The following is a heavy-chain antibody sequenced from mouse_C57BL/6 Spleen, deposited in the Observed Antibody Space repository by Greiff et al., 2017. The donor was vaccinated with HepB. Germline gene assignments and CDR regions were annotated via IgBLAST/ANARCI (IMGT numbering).Heavy chain of an antibody. CDR2: ISSGSSTI. V-gene: IGHV5-17*01. CDR1: GFTFSDYG. Sequence: EVNVVESGGGLVKPGGSLKLSCAASGFTFSDYGMHWVRQAPEKGLEWVAYISSGSSTIYYADTVKGRFTISRDNAKNTLFLQMTSLRSEDTAMYYCARGDYGYAMDYWGQGTSVTVSS. CDR3: ARGDYGYAMDY. J-gene: IGHJ4*01. D-gene: IGHD2-4*01.